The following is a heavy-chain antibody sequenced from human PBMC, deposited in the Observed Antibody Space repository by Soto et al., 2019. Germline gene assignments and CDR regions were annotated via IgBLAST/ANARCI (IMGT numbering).Heavy chain of an antibody. V-gene: IGHV3-23*01. J-gene: IGHJ4*02. CDR2: LSGSGGTT. CDR3: TTLTMILVHRDY. CDR1: GFTFSSYA. Sequence: GSLRLSCAASGFTFSSYAMSWVRQTPGKGLEWVSTLSGSGGTTYYADSVKGQFTISRDNSKSTLYLQMNSLRAEDTAVYYCTTLTMILVHRDYWGPGTLVTVSS. D-gene: IGHD3-22*01.